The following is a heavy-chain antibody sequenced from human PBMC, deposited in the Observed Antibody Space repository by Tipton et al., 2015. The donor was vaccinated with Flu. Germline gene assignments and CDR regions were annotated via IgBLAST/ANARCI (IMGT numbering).Heavy chain of an antibody. V-gene: IGHV4-31*03. D-gene: IGHD3-22*01. CDR3: ARVRRTRGYYDSSGNNWFDP. Sequence: LRLSCTVSGGSISSGGYYWSWIRQHPGKGLEWIGYIYYSGSTYYNPSLKSRVTISVDTSKNQFSLKLSSVTAADTAVYYCARVRRTRGYYDSSGNNWFDPWGQGTLVTVSS. CDR2: IYYSGST. J-gene: IGHJ5*02. CDR1: GGSISSGGYY.